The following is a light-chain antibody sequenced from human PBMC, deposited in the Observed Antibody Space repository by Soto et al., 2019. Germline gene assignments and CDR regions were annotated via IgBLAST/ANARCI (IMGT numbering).Light chain of an antibody. J-gene: IGLJ1*01. CDR2: EVN. Sequence: QSALTQPASVSGSPGQSITISCTGTSSDVGGYNYVSWYQQHPGKAPKLMIYEVNNRPSGVSNRFSGSKSGNTASLTISGLQAEDEADYYCSSYTSSSTYVFRTGTKLTVL. CDR1: SSDVGGYNY. V-gene: IGLV2-14*01. CDR3: SSYTSSSTYV.